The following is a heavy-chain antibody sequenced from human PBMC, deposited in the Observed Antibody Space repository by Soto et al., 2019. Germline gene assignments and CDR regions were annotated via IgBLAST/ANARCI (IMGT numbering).Heavy chain of an antibody. CDR1: GGSISSYN. D-gene: IGHD1-1*01. Sequence: QVQLQESGPGLVRPSETLSLTCTVSGGSISSYNWSWLRQPPGKGLEWIGYIYYSGSTNYNPSLKSRVTKAVDTSKNQFSLKLSSVTAADTAVYYCARVQPGTIDYWGQGALVTVSS. V-gene: IGHV4-59*01. J-gene: IGHJ4*02. CDR3: ARVQPGTIDY. CDR2: IYYSGST.